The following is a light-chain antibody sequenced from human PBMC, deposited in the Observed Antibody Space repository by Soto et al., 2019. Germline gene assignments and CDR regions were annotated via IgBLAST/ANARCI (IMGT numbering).Light chain of an antibody. Sequence: EIVLTQSPGTLSLSPGERATLSCRASQSVSSRYLAWYQQKPGQAPRLLIYAASSRATGTPDRFSGSGSGTDFTLTINRLEPEDLALYYCQQYGGSPLYTFGQGTKLEIK. CDR3: QQYGGSPLYT. CDR1: QSVSSRY. CDR2: AAS. J-gene: IGKJ2*01. V-gene: IGKV3-20*01.